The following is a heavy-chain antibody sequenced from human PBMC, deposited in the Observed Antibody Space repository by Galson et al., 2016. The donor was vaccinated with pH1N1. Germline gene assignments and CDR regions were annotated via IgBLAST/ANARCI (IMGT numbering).Heavy chain of an antibody. CDR2: IRFDGYDQ. V-gene: IGHV3-30*02. CDR3: AKDCGCGGDQDP. Sequence: SLRLSCAASGFTFSAFGMHWVRQAPGKGLELVAFIRFDGYDQNYGDSVKGRFTVSRDNSKQTVYLQMNSLRSEDTAVYYCAKDCGCGGDQDPWGQGTLVTVSS. J-gene: IGHJ5*02. CDR1: GFTFSAFG. D-gene: IGHD2-21*02.